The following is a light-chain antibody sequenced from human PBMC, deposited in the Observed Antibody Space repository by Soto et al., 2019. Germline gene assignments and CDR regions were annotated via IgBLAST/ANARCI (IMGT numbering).Light chain of an antibody. J-gene: IGKJ1*01. CDR2: LGS. Sequence: DIVMTQSPLSLPVTPGEPASISCRSSQSLLHNNGYNYLDWYLQKPGQSPQLLIYLGSNRASGVPGRFSGSGSGTDFTLKISRVEAEAVGVYYCMQALRTQWTFGQGTKVEIK. CDR1: QSLLHNNGYNY. V-gene: IGKV2-28*01. CDR3: MQALRTQWT.